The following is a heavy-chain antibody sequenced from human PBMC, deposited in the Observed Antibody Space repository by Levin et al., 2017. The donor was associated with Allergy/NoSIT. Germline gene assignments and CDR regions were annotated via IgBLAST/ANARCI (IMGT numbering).Heavy chain of an antibody. Sequence: LSLTCAASGFTFSSYGMHWVRQAPGKGLEWVAVISYDGSNKYYADSVKGRFTISRDNSKNTLYLQMNSLRAEDTAVYYCAKDGLSWGQGTLVTVSS. CDR2: ISYDGSNK. V-gene: IGHV3-30*18. J-gene: IGHJ4*02. CDR3: AKDGLS. D-gene: IGHD2-8*01. CDR1: GFTFSSYG.